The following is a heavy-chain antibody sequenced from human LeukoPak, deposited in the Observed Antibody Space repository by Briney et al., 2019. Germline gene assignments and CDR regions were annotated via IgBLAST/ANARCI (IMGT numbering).Heavy chain of an antibody. J-gene: IGHJ6*03. CDR1: GYTFTGYY. Sequence: ASVKVSCKASGYTFTGYYMHWVRQATGQGLEWMGWMNPNSGNTGYAQKFQGRVTITRNTSISTAYMELSSLRSEDTAVYYCARGNVRKRGSGWYFYYYYYMDVWGKGTTVTVSS. V-gene: IGHV1-8*03. CDR2: MNPNSGNT. D-gene: IGHD6-19*01. CDR3: ARGNVRKRGSGWYFYYYYYMDV.